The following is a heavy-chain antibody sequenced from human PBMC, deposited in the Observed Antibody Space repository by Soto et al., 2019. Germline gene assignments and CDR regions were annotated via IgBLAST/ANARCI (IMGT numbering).Heavy chain of an antibody. CDR2: ISWDGETT. Sequence: DVYLVESGGAVVRPGGSLRLSCAASGFTFDDHNMYWVRQVSGKGLEWVSLISWDGETTYYADSVKGRFTISRVNSKNSLYLQLNALTTEDSGLYYCASSQGDYWGQGTLVTVAS. V-gene: IGHV3-43*01. CDR3: ASSQGDY. J-gene: IGHJ4*02. D-gene: IGHD6-6*01. CDR1: GFTFDDHN.